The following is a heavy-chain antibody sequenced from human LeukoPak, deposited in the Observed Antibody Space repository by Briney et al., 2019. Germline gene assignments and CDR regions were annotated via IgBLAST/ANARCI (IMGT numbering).Heavy chain of an antibody. CDR3: ARGTAVTALSGF. CDR2: ISDDATYT. D-gene: IGHD4-17*01. Sequence: GGSLRLSCAASGFTFSSYTMHWVRQAPGKGLEWVAAISDDATYTYYAASVKGRFAISRDNSKKTLYLQMNNPTTDDTAVYYCARGTAVTALSGFWGQGTLGTVSS. CDR1: GFTFSSYT. J-gene: IGHJ4*02. V-gene: IGHV3-30*09.